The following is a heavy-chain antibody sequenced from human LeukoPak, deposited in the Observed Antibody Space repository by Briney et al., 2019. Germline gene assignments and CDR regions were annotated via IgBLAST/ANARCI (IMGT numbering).Heavy chain of an antibody. CDR1: GGSISSYY. Sequence: ASETLSLTCTVSGGSISSYYWSWIRQPPGKGLEWIGYIYYSGSTNYNPSLKSRVTISVDTSKNQFSLKLSSVTAADTAVYYCARIWWLLDKLDAFDIWGQGTMVTVSS. D-gene: IGHD2-21*01. V-gene: IGHV4-59*01. CDR3: ARIWWLLDKLDAFDI. J-gene: IGHJ3*02. CDR2: IYYSGST.